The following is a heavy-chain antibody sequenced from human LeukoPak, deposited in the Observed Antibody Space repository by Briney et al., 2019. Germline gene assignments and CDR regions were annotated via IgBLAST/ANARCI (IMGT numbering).Heavy chain of an antibody. D-gene: IGHD3-9*01. Sequence: ASVKVSCKASGYTFTGYYMHWVRQAPGQGLEWMGWINPNSGGTNYAQKFQGRVTMTRDTSISTAYMELSRLRSDDTAVYYRARPSEYYDILTGYRYWGQGTLVTVSS. CDR1: GYTFTGYY. CDR2: INPNSGGT. CDR3: ARPSEYYDILTGYRY. J-gene: IGHJ4*02. V-gene: IGHV1-2*02.